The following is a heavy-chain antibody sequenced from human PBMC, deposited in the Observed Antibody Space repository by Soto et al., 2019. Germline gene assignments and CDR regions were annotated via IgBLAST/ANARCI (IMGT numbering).Heavy chain of an antibody. CDR1: GGTFSSYA. CDR2: IIPIFGTA. Sequence: GASVKVSCKASGGTFSSYAISWVRQAPGQGLEWMGGIIPIFGTANYAQKFQGRVTITADKSTSTAYMELSSLRSEDTAVYYCARDGTTVVSRYYYYGMDVWGQGTTATVSS. D-gene: IGHD4-17*01. J-gene: IGHJ6*02. CDR3: ARDGTTVVSRYYYYGMDV. V-gene: IGHV1-69*06.